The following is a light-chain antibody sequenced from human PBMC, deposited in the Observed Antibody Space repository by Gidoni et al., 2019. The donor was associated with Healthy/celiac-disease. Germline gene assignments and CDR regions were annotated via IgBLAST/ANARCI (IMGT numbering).Light chain of an antibody. CDR2: DAS. Sequence: DIQMTQSPSSLSASVGDRVTITCQASQDISNYLNWYQQKPGKAPKLLIYDASNLETGVPSRFSGSGSGTDFTLTISSLQHEDIATYYCQQDDNLLRATFGPGTKVDIK. J-gene: IGKJ3*01. CDR1: QDISNY. V-gene: IGKV1-33*01. CDR3: QQDDNLLRAT.